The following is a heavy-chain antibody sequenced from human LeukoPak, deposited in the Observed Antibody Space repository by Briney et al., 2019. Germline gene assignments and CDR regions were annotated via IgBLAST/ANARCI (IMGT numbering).Heavy chain of an antibody. CDR2: ISSSSSYI. Sequence: PGGSLRLSCAAPGFTFSSYNMNWIRQAPGKGLEWVSSISSSSSYIYYADSVKGRFTISRDNAKNSLYLQMNSLRAEDTAVYYCARGVVAGTFDYWGQGTLVTVSS. CDR1: GFTFSSYN. D-gene: IGHD6-19*01. J-gene: IGHJ4*02. CDR3: ARGVVAGTFDY. V-gene: IGHV3-21*01.